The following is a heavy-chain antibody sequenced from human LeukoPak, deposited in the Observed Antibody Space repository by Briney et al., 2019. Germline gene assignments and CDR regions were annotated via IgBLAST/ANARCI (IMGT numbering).Heavy chain of an antibody. V-gene: IGHV1-8*01. CDR3: ARGDFGDYFLDY. CDR2: MNPNSGNT. Sequence: ASVKVSCKASGYTFSSYDINWVRQATGQGVEWMGWMNPNSGNTDYAQRFQGRVTMTRNTSISTAYMELSSLRSEDTAVYYCARGDFGDYFLDYWGQGTLVTVSS. D-gene: IGHD4-17*01. J-gene: IGHJ4*02. CDR1: GYTFSSYD.